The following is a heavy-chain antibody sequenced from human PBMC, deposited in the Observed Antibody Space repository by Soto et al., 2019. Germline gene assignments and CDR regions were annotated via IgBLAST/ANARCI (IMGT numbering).Heavy chain of an antibody. J-gene: IGHJ3*02. V-gene: IGHV1-8*01. CDR1: GYTFTSYD. CDR2: MNPNSGNT. D-gene: IGHD3-16*02. CDR3: ARVMITFGGVIANAFDI. Sequence: ASVKVSCKASGYTFTSYDINWVRQATGQGLEWMGWMNPNSGNTGYAQKFQGRVTMARNTSISTAYMELSSLRSEDTAVYYCARVMITFGGVIANAFDIWGQGTMVTVSS.